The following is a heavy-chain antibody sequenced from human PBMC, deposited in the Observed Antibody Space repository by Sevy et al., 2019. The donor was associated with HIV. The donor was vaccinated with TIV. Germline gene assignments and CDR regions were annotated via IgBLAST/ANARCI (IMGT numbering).Heavy chain of an antibody. Sequence: SETLSLTCTVSGGSISSGGYYWSWIRQHPGKGLEWIGYIYYSGSTYYNPSLKSRVTISVDTSKNQFSLKLSSVTAADTAVYYCARRNFWGGSYYFDYWGQGTLVTVSS. CDR2: IYYSGST. CDR1: GGSISSGGYY. CDR3: ARRNFWGGSYYFDY. D-gene: IGHD3-3*01. V-gene: IGHV4-31*03. J-gene: IGHJ4*02.